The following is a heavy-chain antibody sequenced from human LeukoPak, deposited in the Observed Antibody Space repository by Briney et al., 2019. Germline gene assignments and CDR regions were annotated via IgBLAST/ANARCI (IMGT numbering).Heavy chain of an antibody. V-gene: IGHV3-48*01. CDR1: GFTFSSYW. CDR3: AREPTYSSSWYTNCDY. CDR2: ITLSSSTI. Sequence: QSGGSLRLSCAASGFTFSSYWMSWVRQAPGKGLEWVSYITLSSSTIYYADSVKGRFTVSRDNAKNSLYLQMNSLRAEDTAVSYCAREPTYSSSWYTNCDYWGQGTLVTVSS. D-gene: IGHD6-13*01. J-gene: IGHJ4*02.